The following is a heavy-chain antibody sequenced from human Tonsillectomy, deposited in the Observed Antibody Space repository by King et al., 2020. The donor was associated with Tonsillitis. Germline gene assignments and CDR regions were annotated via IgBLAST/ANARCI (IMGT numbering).Heavy chain of an antibody. D-gene: IGHD3-10*01. CDR3: AKREGSYDGSGSYAYYFDY. V-gene: IGHV3-23*04. J-gene: IGHJ4*02. CDR2: ISGSGGST. Sequence: VQLVESGGGLVQPGGSLRLSCAASGFTFSSYDMSWVRQAPGKGLEWVSAISGSGGSTYYADSVKGRFTISRDNSKNTLYLQMNSLRAEDTAVYYCAKREGSYDGSGSYAYYFDYWGQGTLVTVSS. CDR1: GFTFSSYD.